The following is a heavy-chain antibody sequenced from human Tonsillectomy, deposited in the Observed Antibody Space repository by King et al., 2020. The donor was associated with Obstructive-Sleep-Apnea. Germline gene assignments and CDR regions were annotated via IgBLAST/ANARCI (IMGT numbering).Heavy chain of an antibody. CDR3: TTMYYDSSGYLTDY. CDR2: IKSKTDGGTT. CDR1: GFTFSNAW. Sequence: VQLVQSGGGLVKPGGSLRLSCAASGFTFSNAWMSWVRQAPGKGVEWVGRIKSKTDGGTTDYAAPVKGRFTISREDSKNTLYMQMNSLKTEDTAVYYCTTMYYDSSGYLTDYWGQGTLVTVSS. D-gene: IGHD3-22*01. J-gene: IGHJ4*02. V-gene: IGHV3-15*01.